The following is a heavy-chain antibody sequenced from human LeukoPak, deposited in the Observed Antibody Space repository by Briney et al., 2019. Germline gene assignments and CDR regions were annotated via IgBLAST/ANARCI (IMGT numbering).Heavy chain of an antibody. Sequence: GGSLRLSCAASGFTFSSYGMSWVRQAPGKGLEWVSGIGGSGTRTYYADSVKGRFTISRDNSKNTLYLQMNSLRAEDTAVYYCAREGGEWELLRTFDYWGQGTLVTVSS. CDR1: GFTFSSYG. CDR2: IGGSGTRT. D-gene: IGHD1-26*01. J-gene: IGHJ4*02. V-gene: IGHV3-23*01. CDR3: AREGGEWELLRTFDY.